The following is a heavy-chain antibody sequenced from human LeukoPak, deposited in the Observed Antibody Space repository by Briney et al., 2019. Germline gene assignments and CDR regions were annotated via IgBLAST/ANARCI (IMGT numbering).Heavy chain of an antibody. CDR3: AKDDNSWSLDY. Sequence: GGSLRLSCVASGLTFSNYWMIWVRQAPGKGLEWVAAVNQDGSEEKYGDSVKGRFTISRDNAKNSLYLQINSLRAEDTAFYYCAKDDNSWSLDYWGRGTLVTVSS. CDR2: VNQDGSEE. D-gene: IGHD6-13*01. V-gene: IGHV3-7*01. CDR1: GLTFSNYW. J-gene: IGHJ4*02.